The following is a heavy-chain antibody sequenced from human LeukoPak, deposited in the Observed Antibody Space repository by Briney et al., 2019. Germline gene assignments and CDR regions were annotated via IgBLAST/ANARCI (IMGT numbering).Heavy chain of an antibody. D-gene: IGHD2-8*02. J-gene: IGHJ3*02. Sequence: ASVKVSCTASGYTFTSYAMHWVRQAPGQRLEWMGWINAGNGNTKYSQKFQGRVTITRDTSASTAYMELSSLRSEDTAVYYCECALFIYDRWCYFHRVAEKDAFDIWGKGKMVSVS. CDR3: ECALFIYDRWCYFHRVAEKDAFDI. CDR2: INAGNGNT. V-gene: IGHV1-3*01. CDR1: GYTFTSYA.